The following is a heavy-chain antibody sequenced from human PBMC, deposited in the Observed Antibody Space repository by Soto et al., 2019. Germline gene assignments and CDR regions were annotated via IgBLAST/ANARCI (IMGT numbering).Heavy chain of an antibody. Sequence: EVQLVESGGGLVKPGGSLGLSCAASGFTFSSYCMHWVRQTPGKGPVWVSRISGDGSSTKYADSVKGRFTIARDNAKNMMFLQMGGMSAEVTAVYYCAGEVLAAVGTWRWFAPGGEGTVVTVSS. V-gene: IGHV3-74*03. CDR2: ISGDGSST. CDR3: AGEVLAAVGTWRWFAP. J-gene: IGHJ5*02. CDR1: GFTFSSYC. D-gene: IGHD3-3*02.